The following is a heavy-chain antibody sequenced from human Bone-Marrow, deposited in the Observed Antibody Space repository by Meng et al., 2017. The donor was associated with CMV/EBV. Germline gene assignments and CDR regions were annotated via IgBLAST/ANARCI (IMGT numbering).Heavy chain of an antibody. D-gene: IGHD2-15*01. CDR3: ARDDCSGGSCYDYYYYGMDV. J-gene: IGHJ6*02. CDR1: GFTFSSYW. CDR2: IKQDGSEK. V-gene: IGHV3-7*01. Sequence: GGSLRLSCAASGFTFSSYWMSWVRQAPGKGLEWVANIKQDGSEKYYVDSVKGRFTISRDNAKNSLYLQMNSLRAEDTAVYYCARDDCSGGSCYDYYYYGMDVWGQGTTVTVSS.